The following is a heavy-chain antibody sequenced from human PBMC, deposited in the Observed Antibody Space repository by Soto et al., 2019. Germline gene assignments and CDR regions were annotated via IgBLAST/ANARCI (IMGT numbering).Heavy chain of an antibody. V-gene: IGHV1-69*13. CDR3: ARDPENSSGYPD. J-gene: IGHJ4*02. D-gene: IGHD3-22*01. CDR1: GGTFSSYA. Sequence: GASVKVSCKASGGTFSSYAISWVRQAPGQGLEWMGGIIPIFGTANYAQKFQGRVTVTADESTSTAYMELSSLRSEDTAVYYCARDPENSSGYPDWGQGTLVTVSS. CDR2: IIPIFGTA.